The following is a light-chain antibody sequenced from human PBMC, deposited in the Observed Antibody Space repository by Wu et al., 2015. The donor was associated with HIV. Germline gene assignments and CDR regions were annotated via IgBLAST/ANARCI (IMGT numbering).Light chain of an antibody. V-gene: IGKV1-9*01. CDR2: SAS. CDR3: QQGHDFPYT. J-gene: IGKJ2*01. CDR1: QAISNY. Sequence: IQLTQSPSSLSAYVGDRVTITCRASQAISNYVVWYQQKPGKAPKPLIYSASSLQREVSPRFSGYGSGTEFTLTISSLQPEDSATYYCQQGHDFPYTFGQGTKVEIK.